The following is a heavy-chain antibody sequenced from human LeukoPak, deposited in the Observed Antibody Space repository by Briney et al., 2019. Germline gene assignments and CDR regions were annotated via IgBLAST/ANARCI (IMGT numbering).Heavy chain of an antibody. J-gene: IGHJ5*02. CDR3: ARGYRITMVRGVPPRFDP. Sequence: PSETLSLTCAVYGGSFSGYYWSWIRQPPGKGLEWIGEINHSGSTNYNPSLKSRVTISVDTSKNQFSLKLSSVTAADTAVYYCARGYRITMVRGVPPRFDPWGQGTLVTVSS. CDR2: INHSGST. CDR1: GGSFSGYY. V-gene: IGHV4-34*01. D-gene: IGHD3-10*01.